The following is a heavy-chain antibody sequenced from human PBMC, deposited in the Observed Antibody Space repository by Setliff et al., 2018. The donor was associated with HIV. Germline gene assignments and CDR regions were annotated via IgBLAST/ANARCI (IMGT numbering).Heavy chain of an antibody. J-gene: IGHJ4*02. V-gene: IGHV4-31*03. CDR2: IYYSGSS. CDR1: GDSVNSYNYY. CDR3: VRNSFDYVEEE. D-gene: IGHD3-9*01. Sequence: SETLSLTCKVSGDSVNSYNYYWSWIRQHPGEGLEWIGYIYYSGSSYYNPSVRSRVIMSLDTSENHFSLKLSSVTAADTAVYYCVRNSFDYVEEEWGQGTQVTVSS.